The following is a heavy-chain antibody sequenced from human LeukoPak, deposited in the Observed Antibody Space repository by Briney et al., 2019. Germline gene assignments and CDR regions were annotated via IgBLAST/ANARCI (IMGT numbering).Heavy chain of an antibody. J-gene: IGHJ4*02. V-gene: IGHV3-23*01. CDR1: GFTFSTYA. Sequence: GGSLRLSCAASGFTFSTYAMSWVRQAPGKGLEWISAINTGGRTYYSDSVKGRFTISRDNSKSTVFLQMNSLRAEDTAVYYCAKDQGNFDYWGQGTLVTVSS. D-gene: IGHD6-13*01. CDR2: INTGGRT. CDR3: AKDQGNFDY.